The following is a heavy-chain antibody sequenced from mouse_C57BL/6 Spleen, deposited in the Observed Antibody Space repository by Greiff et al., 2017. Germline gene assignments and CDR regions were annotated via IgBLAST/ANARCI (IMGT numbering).Heavy chain of an antibody. CDR1: GFTFSDYG. CDR3: ARWDDYDVGH. CDR2: ISSGSSTI. V-gene: IGHV5-17*01. Sequence: DVMLVESGGGLVKPGASLKLSCAASGFTFSDYGMHWVRQAPEQGLEWVAYISSGSSTIYYADTVKGRFTISIDNAKNTLFLQMTSLRSEDTAMYYCARWDDYDVGHWGQGTTLTVSS. D-gene: IGHD2-4*01. J-gene: IGHJ2*01.